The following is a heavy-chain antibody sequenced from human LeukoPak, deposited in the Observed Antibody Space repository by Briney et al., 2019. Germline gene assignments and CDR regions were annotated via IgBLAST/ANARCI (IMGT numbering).Heavy chain of an antibody. D-gene: IGHD3-10*01. V-gene: IGHV3-66*01. Sequence: GGSLRLSCAASGFTVSTYYMSWVRQAPGKGLEWVSIICSGGNTHYADSVKGRFTVSKDNSKSTLYLQMNTLRAEDTAVYYCTRAGQLTYGFQGYWGQGTLVTVS. J-gene: IGHJ4*02. CDR2: ICSGGNT. CDR3: TRAGQLTYGFQGY. CDR1: GFTVSTYY.